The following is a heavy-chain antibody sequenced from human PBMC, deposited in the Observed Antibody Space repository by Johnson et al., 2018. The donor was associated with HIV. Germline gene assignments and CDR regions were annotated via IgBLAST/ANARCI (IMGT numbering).Heavy chain of an antibody. CDR2: ISSSGSTI. D-gene: IGHD1-26*01. J-gene: IGHJ3*02. Sequence: QVQLVESGGGVVKPGGSLRLSCAASGFTFSDYYMSWIRQAPGKGLEWVSYISSSGSTIYYADSVKGRVTISRDNAKNSLYLQMNNLRAEDTAVYYCAKDRGSPGIPAAFDIWGQGTMVTVSS. CDR3: AKDRGSPGIPAAFDI. CDR1: GFTFSDYY. V-gene: IGHV3-11*04.